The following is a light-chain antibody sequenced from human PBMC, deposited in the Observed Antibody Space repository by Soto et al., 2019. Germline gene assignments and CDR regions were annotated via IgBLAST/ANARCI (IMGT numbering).Light chain of an antibody. CDR2: AAS. CDR3: QQVNNYTFT. Sequence: AIQMTQSPSSLSASVGDSVTITGRPSQGIARELGWYQQKQGKAPEIXIYAASTLQSGVPSRFSGSGAGTDFTRTISSLQPEDFETYYCQQVNNYTFTFGQGTRLEIK. J-gene: IGKJ5*01. CDR1: QGIARE. V-gene: IGKV1-6*01.